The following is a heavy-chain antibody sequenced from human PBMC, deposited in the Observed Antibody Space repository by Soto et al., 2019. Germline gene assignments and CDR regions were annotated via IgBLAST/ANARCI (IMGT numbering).Heavy chain of an antibody. D-gene: IGHD6-19*01. V-gene: IGHV4-59*08. Sequence: PSETLSLTCTVSGGSISSYYWSWIRQPPGKGLEWIGYIYYSGSTNYNPSLKSRVTISVDTSKNQFSLKLSSVTAADTAVYYCARHLSIAVAGSPYYFDYWGQGTLVTVSS. J-gene: IGHJ4*02. CDR3: ARHLSIAVAGSPYYFDY. CDR2: IYYSGST. CDR1: GGSISSYY.